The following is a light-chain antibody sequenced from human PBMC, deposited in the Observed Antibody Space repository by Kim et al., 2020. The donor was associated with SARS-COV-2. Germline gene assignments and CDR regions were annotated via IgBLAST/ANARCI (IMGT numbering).Light chain of an antibody. CDR3: QAWDAGTRHWV. CDR1: KLGDKY. Sequence: GQTASFTCSGDKLGDKYACWYQQKPGQSPVLVIYQNTKRPSGIPERFSGSNSGNTATLTVSGTQAMDEADYYCQAWDAGTRHWVFGGGTKLTVL. J-gene: IGLJ3*02. V-gene: IGLV3-1*01. CDR2: QNT.